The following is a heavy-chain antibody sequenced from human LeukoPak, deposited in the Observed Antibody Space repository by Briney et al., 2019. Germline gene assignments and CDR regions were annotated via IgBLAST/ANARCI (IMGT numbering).Heavy chain of an antibody. D-gene: IGHD2-15*01. CDR3: VKDGITAVDGGALDM. CDR2: MSGAGVST. Sequence: GGSLRLSCAASGCTFSRYAMSGVRQAPGKGLDGVSAMSGAGVSTFYGDSVKVRFTISRDSSKNTLYLQMNSLRAADTAVYYCVKDGITAVDGGALDMWGQGTKVTVSS. CDR1: GCTFSRYA. J-gene: IGHJ3*02. V-gene: IGHV3-23*01.